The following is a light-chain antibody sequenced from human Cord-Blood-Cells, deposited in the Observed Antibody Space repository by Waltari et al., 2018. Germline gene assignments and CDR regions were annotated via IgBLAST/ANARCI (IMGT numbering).Light chain of an antibody. CDR3: CSYAGSYTWV. J-gene: IGLJ3*02. CDR2: DVS. Sequence: QSALTQPRSVSGSPGQSVTISCTGTSSDVGGYHYVSWYQHHPGNAPTLMIYDVSKRPSGVPDRFSGSKSGNTASLTISGLQAEDEADYYCCSYAGSYTWVFGGGTKLTVL. V-gene: IGLV2-11*01. CDR1: SSDVGGYHY.